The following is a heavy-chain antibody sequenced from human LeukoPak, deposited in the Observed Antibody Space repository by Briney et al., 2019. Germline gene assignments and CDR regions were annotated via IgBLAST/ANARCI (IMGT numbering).Heavy chain of an antibody. D-gene: IGHD3-9*01. CDR3: ARVIYETYYDILTGIAGMDV. J-gene: IGHJ6*02. CDR1: GFTFSSYA. V-gene: IGHV3-30*04. Sequence: GGSLRLSCAASGFTFSSYAMHWVRQAPGKGLEWVAVISYDGSNKYYADSVKGRFTISRDNSKNTLHLQMNSLRAEDTAVYYCARVIYETYYDILTGIAGMDVWGQGTTVTVSS. CDR2: ISYDGSNK.